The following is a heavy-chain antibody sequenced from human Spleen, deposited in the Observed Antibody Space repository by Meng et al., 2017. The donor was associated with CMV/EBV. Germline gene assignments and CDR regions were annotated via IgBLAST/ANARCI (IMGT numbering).Heavy chain of an antibody. Sequence: SETLSLTCTVSGGSISSYYWSWIRQPPGKGLEWIGYIYYSGSTNYNPSLKSRVTISVDTSKNQFSLKLSSVTAADTAVYYCARVTYYDFWSGPWYFDYWGQGTLVTVSS. CDR3: ARVTYYDFWSGPWYFDY. V-gene: IGHV4-59*01. J-gene: IGHJ4*02. CDR1: GGSISSYY. D-gene: IGHD3-3*01. CDR2: IYYSGST.